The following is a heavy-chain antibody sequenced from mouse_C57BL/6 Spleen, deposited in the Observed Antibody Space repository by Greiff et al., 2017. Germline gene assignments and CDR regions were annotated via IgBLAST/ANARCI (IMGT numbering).Heavy chain of an antibody. Sequence: QVQLQQPGAELVKPGASVKISCKASGYAFSSYWMNWVKQRPGKGLEWIGQLYPCAGYTNYHGKFKGKATLTADNSSSTADMLHSSLSSEDSAVYYCSRTCDYDRAWFAYWGQGTLVTVSA. CDR1: GYAFSSYW. J-gene: IGHJ3*01. V-gene: IGHV1-80*01. CDR3: SRTCDYDRAWFAY. CDR2: LYPCAGYT. D-gene: IGHD2-4*01.